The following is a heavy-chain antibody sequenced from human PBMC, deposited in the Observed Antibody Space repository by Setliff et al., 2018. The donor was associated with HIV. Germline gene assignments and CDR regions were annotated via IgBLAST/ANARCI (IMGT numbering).Heavy chain of an antibody. J-gene: IGHJ4*02. CDR1: GYTLTELS. Sequence: GASVKVSCKVSGYTLTELSRHWVRQAPGKGLEWMGGLDPKDGKTMYAQKFQGRVTMTEDTSTDTAHMELRSLRSEDTAVYYCARAQGYCGGECYYHFDYWGQGTLVTVSS. D-gene: IGHD2-21*01. CDR3: ARAQGYCGGECYYHFDY. CDR2: LDPKDGKT. V-gene: IGHV1-24*01.